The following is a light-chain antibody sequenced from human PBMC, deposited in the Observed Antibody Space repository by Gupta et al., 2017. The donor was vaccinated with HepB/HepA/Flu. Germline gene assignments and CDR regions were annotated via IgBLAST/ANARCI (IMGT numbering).Light chain of an antibody. CDR2: EVN. J-gene: IGLJ2*01. CDR1: SSDVGGYNH. Sequence: QSALTQPPSASGSPGQSVTISCTGTSSDVGGYNHVSWYQQHPGTAPKLMIFEVNQRPSGVPDRFSGSKSGTTASLTISGLQAEDEANYYCSSYAGSNNVVFGGGTKLTVL. CDR3: SSYAGSNNVV. V-gene: IGLV2-8*01.